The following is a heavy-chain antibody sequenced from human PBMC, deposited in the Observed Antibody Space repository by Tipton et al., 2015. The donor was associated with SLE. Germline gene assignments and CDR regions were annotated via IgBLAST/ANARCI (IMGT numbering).Heavy chain of an antibody. J-gene: IGHJ3*02. D-gene: IGHD6-19*01. CDR1: GGSISSSSYY. Sequence: TLSLTCTVSGGSISSSSYYWGWIRQPPGKGLEWIGNIYYSGSTNYNPSLKSRVTISVDTSKNQFSLKLSSVTAADTAVYYCARTQAGDAFDIWGQGTMVTVSS. CDR2: IYYSGST. CDR3: ARTQAGDAFDI. V-gene: IGHV4-39*07.